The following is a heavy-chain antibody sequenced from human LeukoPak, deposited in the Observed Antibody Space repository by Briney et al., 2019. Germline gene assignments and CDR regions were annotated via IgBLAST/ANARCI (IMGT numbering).Heavy chain of an antibody. CDR1: GGSITSSNW. J-gene: IGHJ3*02. Sequence: PQTLSPTCALSGGSITSSNWWSWVRRPPGKGLEWIGEIYHIGSTNYNPSLKSRVTISVDKSKVQFSLKLRSVTAADTAVYYCARRYIRGDTYGFDIWGEGTMVTVSS. D-gene: IGHD3-10*01. CDR2: IYHIGST. CDR3: ARRYIRGDTYGFDI. V-gene: IGHV4-4*03.